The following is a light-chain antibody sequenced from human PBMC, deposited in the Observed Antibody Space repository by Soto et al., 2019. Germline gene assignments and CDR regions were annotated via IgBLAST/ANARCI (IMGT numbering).Light chain of an antibody. CDR1: QSVLHSSKNENS. V-gene: IGKV4-1*01. Sequence: DVVMTQSPDSLAVSLGERATINCKSSQSVLHSSKNENSVAWYQQKAGQRPKLLIYRASIRESGVPDRFSGNGSGTDFTLTISSLQAEDVAVYYCQQYYTGIAFGQGTRLEIK. J-gene: IGKJ5*01. CDR3: QQYYTGIA. CDR2: RAS.